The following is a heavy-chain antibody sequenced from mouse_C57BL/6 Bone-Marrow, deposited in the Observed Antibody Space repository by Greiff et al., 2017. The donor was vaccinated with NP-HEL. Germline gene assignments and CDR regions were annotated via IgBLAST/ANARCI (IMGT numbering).Heavy chain of an antibody. V-gene: IGHV5-9-1*02. CDR1: GFTFSSYA. D-gene: IGHD2-5*01. J-gene: IGHJ1*03. CDR3: TREDHYSNCHWYFDV. Sequence: EVQVVESGEGLVKPGGSLKLSCAASGFTFSSYAMSWVAYISSGGDYIYYADTVKGRFTISRDNARNTLYLQMSSLKSEDTAMYYCTREDHYSNCHWYFDVWGTGTTVTVSS. CDR2: ISSGGDYI.